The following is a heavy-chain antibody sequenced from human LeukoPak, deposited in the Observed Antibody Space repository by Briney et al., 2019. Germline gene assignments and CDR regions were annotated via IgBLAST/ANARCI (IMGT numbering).Heavy chain of an antibody. CDR2: FDPEDGET. CDR1: GYTLTELS. Sequence: ASVKVSCKVSGYTLTELSMHWVRQAPGKGLEWMGGFDPEDGETIYAQKFQGRVTMTEDTSTDTAYMELSSLRSEDTAVYYCATAHYDSSGYYPFDYWGQGTLVTVSS. D-gene: IGHD3-22*01. V-gene: IGHV1-24*01. CDR3: ATAHYDSSGYYPFDY. J-gene: IGHJ4*02.